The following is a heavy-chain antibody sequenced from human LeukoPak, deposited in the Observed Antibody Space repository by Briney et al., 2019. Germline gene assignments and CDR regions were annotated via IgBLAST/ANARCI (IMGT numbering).Heavy chain of an antibody. CDR1: GFIFSSSA. CDR3: ARGVVVITHDAFDI. CDR2: ISYDGSNK. Sequence: GGSLRLSCAASGFIFSSSAMNWVRQAPGKGLEWVAVISYDGSNKYYADSVKGRFTISRDNSKNTLYLQMNSLRAEDTAVYYCARGVVVITHDAFDIWGQGTMVTVSS. J-gene: IGHJ3*02. D-gene: IGHD3-22*01. V-gene: IGHV3-30-3*01.